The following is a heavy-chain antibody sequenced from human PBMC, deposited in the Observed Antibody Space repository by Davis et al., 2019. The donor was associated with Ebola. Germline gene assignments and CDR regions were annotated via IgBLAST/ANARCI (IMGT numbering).Heavy chain of an antibody. CDR3: ARIGANHGDPDY. D-gene: IGHD4-17*01. J-gene: IGHJ4*02. Sequence: GGSLRLSCAASGFTFSSYAMNWVRQAPGKGLEWVSGINSGGSTYYVGSVKGRFTISRDNSKNTLYLQMNSLRAEDTAVYYCARIGANHGDPDYWGQGTLVTVSS. CDR1: GFTFSSYA. V-gene: IGHV3-23*01. CDR2: INSGGST.